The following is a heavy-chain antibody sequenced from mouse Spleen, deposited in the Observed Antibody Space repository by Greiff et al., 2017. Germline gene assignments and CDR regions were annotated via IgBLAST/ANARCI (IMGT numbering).Heavy chain of an antibody. Sequence: EVMLVESGGGLVKPGGSLKLSCAASGFTFSSYAMSWVRQTPEKRLEWVATISAGGSYTYYPDNVKGRFTISRDNAKNNLYLQMSHLKSEDTAMYYCASGYGSSYFDYWGQGTTLTVSS. CDR1: GFTFSSYA. CDR2: ISAGGSYT. V-gene: IGHV5-4*03. J-gene: IGHJ2*01. CDR3: ASGYGSSYFDY. D-gene: IGHD1-1*01.